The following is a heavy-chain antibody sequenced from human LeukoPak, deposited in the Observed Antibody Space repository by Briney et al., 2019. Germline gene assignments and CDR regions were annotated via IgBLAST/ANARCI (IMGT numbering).Heavy chain of an antibody. V-gene: IGHV1-18*01. Sequence: GASVKVSCKASGYTFNSYGINWVRRAPGQGLEWMGWISAYNGNTNYAQKLQDRVTMTRDTATSTGYMELRSLRSDDTAVYYCARGSYYAILTGFRTHRPFDYWGQGTLVTVSS. CDR2: ISAYNGNT. D-gene: IGHD3-9*01. CDR3: ARGSYYAILTGFRTHRPFDY. CDR1: GYTFNSYG. J-gene: IGHJ4*02.